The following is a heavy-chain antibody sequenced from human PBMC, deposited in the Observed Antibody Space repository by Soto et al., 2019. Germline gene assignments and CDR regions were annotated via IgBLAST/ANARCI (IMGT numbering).Heavy chain of an antibody. V-gene: IGHV4-61*01. J-gene: IGHJ4*02. D-gene: IGHD4-17*01. CDR2: GSYSGTT. Sequence: PSETLSLTCTVSSVSVSSGSFYWAWIRQPPGKGLEWIGFGSYSGTTNYKPSLKSRVTISVDTSRSQISLKVSSLTAADTAVYYCARGATVTKYDYWGQGTLVTVSS. CDR1: SVSVSSGSFY. CDR3: ARGATVTKYDY.